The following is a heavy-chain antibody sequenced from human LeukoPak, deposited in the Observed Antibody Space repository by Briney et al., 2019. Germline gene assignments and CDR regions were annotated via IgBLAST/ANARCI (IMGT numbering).Heavy chain of an antibody. CDR2: TYHSGST. Sequence: TSETLSLTCAVSGGSISSSNWWSWVRQPPGKGLEWIGETYHSGSTNYNPSLKSRVTISVDKSKNQFSLKLSSVTAADTAVYYCARLLDSSGYYSTDYWGQGTLVTVSS. D-gene: IGHD3-22*01. CDR3: ARLLDSSGYYSTDY. J-gene: IGHJ4*02. CDR1: GGSISSSNW. V-gene: IGHV4-4*02.